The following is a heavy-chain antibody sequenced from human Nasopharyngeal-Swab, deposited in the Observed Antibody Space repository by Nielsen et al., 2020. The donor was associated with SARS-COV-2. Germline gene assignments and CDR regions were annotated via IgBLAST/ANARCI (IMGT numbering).Heavy chain of an antibody. D-gene: IGHD3/OR15-3a*01. Sequence: GGSLRLSYAASGFIFSDYDMHWVRQGPGGSLEWVSGIGSAGDTYYSDYVTGRFTISRDNVKNSLYLQMNSLRAGDTAVYYCARDPHGLDLWGRGTLVAVSS. CDR3: ARDPHGLDL. CDR1: GFIFSDYD. J-gene: IGHJ2*01. V-gene: IGHV3-13*01. CDR2: IGSAGDT.